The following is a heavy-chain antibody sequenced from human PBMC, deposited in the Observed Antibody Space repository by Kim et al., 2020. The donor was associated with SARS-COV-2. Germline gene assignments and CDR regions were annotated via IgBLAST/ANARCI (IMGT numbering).Heavy chain of an antibody. CDR3: ARDGQSPIPELDY. CDR1: GFTFSSDW. J-gene: IGHJ4*02. Sequence: GGSLRLSCAASGFTFSSDWMYWVRQAPGKGLVWVSHIKGDGSSAGYAASVKGRSTISRDNAKNTLYLQMTSLRVEDTALYYCARDGQSPIPELDYWGRGT. CDR2: IKGDGSSA. D-gene: IGHD2-21*01. V-gene: IGHV3-74*01.